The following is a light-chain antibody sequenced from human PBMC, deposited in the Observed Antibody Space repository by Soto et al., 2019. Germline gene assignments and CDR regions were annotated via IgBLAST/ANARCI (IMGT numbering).Light chain of an antibody. CDR1: SSDVGAYKD. CDR3: SSYTSTNTLV. J-gene: IGLJ1*01. CDR2: DVN. Sequence: QSALTQPASVSGSPGQSIAISCTGTSSDVGAYKDVSWYQQPPDKAPKLMIYDVNSRPSGVSDRFSGSKSGNTASLTISGLQAEDEADYYCSSYTSTNTLVFGSGTKVTVL. V-gene: IGLV2-14*01.